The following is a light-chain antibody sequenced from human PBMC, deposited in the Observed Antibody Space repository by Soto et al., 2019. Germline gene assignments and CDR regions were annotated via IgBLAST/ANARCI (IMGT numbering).Light chain of an antibody. V-gene: IGKV3-15*01. J-gene: IGKJ2*01. CDR3: QQYNNWPPYT. Sequence: ETVMTQSPATLSVSPGESATLSRRASQSVRSNLAWYQQKPGQAPRLLIYGASTRATGIPARFSGSGSGTEFTLTISSLQSVDFAVYYCQQYNNWPPYTFGQGTKLEIK. CDR2: GAS. CDR1: QSVRSN.